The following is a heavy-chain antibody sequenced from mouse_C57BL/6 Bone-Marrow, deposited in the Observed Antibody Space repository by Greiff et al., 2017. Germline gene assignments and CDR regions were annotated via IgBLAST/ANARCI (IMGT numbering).Heavy chain of an antibody. D-gene: IGHD2-1*01. Sequence: LVESGAELVKPGASVKMSCTASGYTFTTYPIEWMKQNHGKSLEWIGNFHPYDDDTKYNEKFKGKATLTVEKSSSTVYLELSRLTSDDSAVYDCARGGNYGGYYFDYWGQGTTLTVSA. CDR1: GYTFTTYP. CDR3: ARGGNYGGYYFDY. CDR2: FHPYDDDT. J-gene: IGHJ2*01. V-gene: IGHV1-47*01.